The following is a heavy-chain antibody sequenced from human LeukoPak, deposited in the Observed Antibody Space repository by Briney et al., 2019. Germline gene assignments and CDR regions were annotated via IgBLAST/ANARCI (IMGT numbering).Heavy chain of an antibody. V-gene: IGHV5-51*01. D-gene: IGHD5-18*01. CDR2: VYPDNSDT. CDR3: ANQRGSYAYDY. Sequence: GESLQISCKGSGYSFTNYWIGWVRQMPGKGLQWMGIVYPDNSDTRYSPSFQGQVTISADKSINTAYLHWSSLKASDTAIYYCANQRGSYAYDYWGQGTLVTVSS. J-gene: IGHJ4*02. CDR1: GYSFTNYW.